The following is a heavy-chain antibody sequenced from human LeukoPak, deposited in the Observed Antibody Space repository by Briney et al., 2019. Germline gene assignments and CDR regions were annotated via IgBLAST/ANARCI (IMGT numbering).Heavy chain of an antibody. CDR3: AKDLVVAATTFDY. J-gene: IGHJ4*02. CDR1: GFIFSSYG. D-gene: IGHD2-15*01. CDR2: IRYDGTNQ. Sequence: GGSLRLSCAASGFIFSSYGMHWVRQAPDKGLEWVAFIRYDGTNQYYADSVKGRFTISRDNSKNTLYLQMNSLRTEGTAMYYCAKDLVVAATTFDYWGQGTLVTVSS. V-gene: IGHV3-30*02.